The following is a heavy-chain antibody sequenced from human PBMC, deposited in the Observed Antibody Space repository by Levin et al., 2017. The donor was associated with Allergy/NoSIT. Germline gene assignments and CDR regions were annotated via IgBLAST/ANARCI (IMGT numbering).Heavy chain of an antibody. CDR2: ISSSSSST. V-gene: IGHV3-11*03. D-gene: IGHD6-13*01. CDR3: ARRRGSWSFDY. CDR1: AFTFSDYY. J-gene: IGHJ4*02. Sequence: PGGSLRLSCAASAFTFSDYYMSWIRQAPGKGLEWVSYISSSSSSTNYADSVKGRFTISRDNAKNSLYLQMNNLRAEDTAVYYCARRRGSWSFDYWGQGTLVTVSS.